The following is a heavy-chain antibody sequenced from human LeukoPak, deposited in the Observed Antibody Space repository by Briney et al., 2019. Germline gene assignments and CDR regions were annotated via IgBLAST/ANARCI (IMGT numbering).Heavy chain of an antibody. CDR2: ISYDGSDK. Sequence: GGSLRLSCAASGFTFSSYGMHWVRQAPGKGLEWVAVISYDGSDKYSADSVKGRFTISRDNSKNTLYLQMNSLRAEDTAVYYCARGYSSGWYYFDYWGQGTLVTVSS. J-gene: IGHJ4*02. D-gene: IGHD6-19*01. CDR3: ARGYSSGWYYFDY. CDR1: GFTFSSYG. V-gene: IGHV3-30*03.